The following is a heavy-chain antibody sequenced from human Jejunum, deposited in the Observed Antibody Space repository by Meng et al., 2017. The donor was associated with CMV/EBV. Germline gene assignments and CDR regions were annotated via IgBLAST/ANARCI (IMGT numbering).Heavy chain of an antibody. CDR2: VSWNSGNI. V-gene: IGHV3-9*01. CDR3: AKDLSTGTTRPSSYYYYGLDV. J-gene: IGHJ6*02. Sequence: AMHWVRKAPGKGLEWVAGVSWNSGNIAYADSVKGRFTISRDNAKNSLYLQMNGLTTEDTALYYCAKDLSTGTTRPSSYYYYGLDVWGQGTTVTVSS. D-gene: IGHD1-7*01. CDR1: A.